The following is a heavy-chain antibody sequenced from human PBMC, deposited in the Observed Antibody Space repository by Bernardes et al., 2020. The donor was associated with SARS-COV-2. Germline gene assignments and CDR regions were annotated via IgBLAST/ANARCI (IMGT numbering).Heavy chain of an antibody. Sequence: ASVKVSCKASGYTFTSYDINWVRQATGQGLEWMGWMNPNSGNTGYAQKFQGRVTMTRNTSISTAYMELSSLRSEDTAVYYCARGSGDCSGGSCYYYYYYGMDVWGQGTTVTVSS. V-gene: IGHV1-8*01. CDR3: ARGSGDCSGGSCYYYYYYGMDV. CDR2: MNPNSGNT. J-gene: IGHJ6*02. D-gene: IGHD2-15*01. CDR1: GYTFTSYD.